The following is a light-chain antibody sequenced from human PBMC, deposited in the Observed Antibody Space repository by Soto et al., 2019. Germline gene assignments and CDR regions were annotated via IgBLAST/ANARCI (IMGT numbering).Light chain of an antibody. CDR1: QSVSSSY. J-gene: IGKJ2*01. Sequence: EIVLTQSPGTLSLSPGERATLSCRASQSVSSSYLAWYQQKPGQAPRLLIYGASSRATGIPDRFSGSGSGTDFTLTISRLEAEDFAVYYCQQYGSSPGYTFGQGTKLEIK. CDR2: GAS. CDR3: QQYGSSPGYT. V-gene: IGKV3-20*01.